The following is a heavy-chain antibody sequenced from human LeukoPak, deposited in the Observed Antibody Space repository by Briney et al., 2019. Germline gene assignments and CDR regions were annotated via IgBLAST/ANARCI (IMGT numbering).Heavy chain of an antibody. J-gene: IGHJ6*03. CDR3: ARQRDYDILTGRKRNYYYYMDV. Sequence: PSETLSLTCAVYGGSFSGYYWSWIRQPPGKGLEWIGEINHSGSTNYNPSLKSRVTISVDTSKNQFSLKLSSVTAADTAVYYCARQRDYDILTGRKRNYYYYMDVWGKGTTVTISS. V-gene: IGHV4-34*01. CDR1: GGSFSGYY. CDR2: INHSGST. D-gene: IGHD3-9*01.